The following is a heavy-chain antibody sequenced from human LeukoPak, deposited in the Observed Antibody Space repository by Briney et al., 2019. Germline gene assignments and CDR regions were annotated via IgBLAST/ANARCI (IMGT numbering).Heavy chain of an antibody. CDR1: EGTFSSYA. CDR2: IIPIFGIA. CDR3: ARDRSPVEMATIGGWFDP. Sequence: ASVKVSCKASEGTFSSYAISWVRQAPGQGLEWMGRIIPIFGIANYAQKFQGRVTITADKSTSTAYMELSSLRSEDTAVYYCARDRSPVEMATIGGWFDPWGQGTLVTVSS. V-gene: IGHV1-69*04. J-gene: IGHJ5*02. D-gene: IGHD5-24*01.